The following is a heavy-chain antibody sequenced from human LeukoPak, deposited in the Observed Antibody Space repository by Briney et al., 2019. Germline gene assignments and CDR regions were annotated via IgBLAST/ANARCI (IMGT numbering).Heavy chain of an antibody. CDR3: AVWIAAAGRGFDY. J-gene: IGHJ4*02. CDR2: IYYSGST. V-gene: IGHV4-39*01. CDR1: GGSISSSSYY. D-gene: IGHD6-13*01. Sequence: PSETLSLTCTVSGGSISSSSYYWGWIRQPPGKGLEWIGSIYYSGSTYYNSSLKSRVTISVDTSKNQFSLKLSSVTAADTAVYYCAVWIAAAGRGFDYWGQGTLVTVSS.